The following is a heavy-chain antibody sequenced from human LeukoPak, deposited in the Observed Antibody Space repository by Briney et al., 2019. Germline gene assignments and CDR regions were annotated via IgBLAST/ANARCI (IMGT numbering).Heavy chain of an antibody. D-gene: IGHD4-17*01. J-gene: IGHJ4*02. CDR3: ATQYGDYVYYFDY. CDR2: INPNSGGT. CDR1: GYTFTDYY. V-gene: IGHV1-2*02. Sequence: ASVKVSCKASGYTFTDYYMHWVRQAPGQGLEWMGWINPNSGGTNYAQKFQGRVTMTRDTSISTAYMELSRLRSDDTAVYYCATQYGDYVYYFDYWGQGTLVTVSS.